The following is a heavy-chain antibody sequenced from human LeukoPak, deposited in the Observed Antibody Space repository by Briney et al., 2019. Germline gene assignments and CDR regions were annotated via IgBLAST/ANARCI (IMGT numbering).Heavy chain of an antibody. CDR1: GFTFSSYS. Sequence: GGSLRLSCAASGFTFSSYSMNWVRQAPGKGLEWVSSISSSSSYIYYADSVKGRFTISRANAKNSLYLQMNSLRAEDTAVYYCASHLTMTTETWGQGTLVTVSS. CDR3: ASHLTMTTET. J-gene: IGHJ5*02. D-gene: IGHD4-11*01. V-gene: IGHV3-21*01. CDR2: ISSSSSYI.